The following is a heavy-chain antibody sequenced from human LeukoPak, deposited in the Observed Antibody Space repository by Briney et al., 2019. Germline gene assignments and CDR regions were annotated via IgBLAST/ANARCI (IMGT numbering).Heavy chain of an antibody. CDR2: IYYSGST. CDR3: AREGGYSYGSPDNWFDP. CDR1: GGSFSGYY. D-gene: IGHD5-18*01. J-gene: IGHJ5*02. Sequence: SETLSLTCAVYGGSFSGYYWSWIRQPPGKGLEWIGSIYYSGSTYYNPSLKSRVTISVDTSKNQFSLKLSSVTAADTAVYYCAREGGYSYGSPDNWFDPWGQGTLVTVSS. V-gene: IGHV4-34*01.